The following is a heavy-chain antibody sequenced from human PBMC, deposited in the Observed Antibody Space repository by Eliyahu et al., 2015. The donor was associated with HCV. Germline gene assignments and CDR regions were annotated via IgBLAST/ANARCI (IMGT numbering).Heavy chain of an antibody. J-gene: IGHJ6*02. CDR2: INPNSGGT. D-gene: IGHD2-15*01. CDR3: AAYCSGNSCYSTYGMDV. CDR1: GYTFTAYY. V-gene: IGHV1-2*02. Sequence: QVQLVQSGAEVKKPGASVRVSCKASGYTFTAYYMHWVRQAPGQGLEWMGWINPNSGGTASAQKFQGRVTMTRDTSISTAYMELSSLRSDDTAVYYCAAYCSGNSCYSTYGMDVWGQGTTVTVSS.